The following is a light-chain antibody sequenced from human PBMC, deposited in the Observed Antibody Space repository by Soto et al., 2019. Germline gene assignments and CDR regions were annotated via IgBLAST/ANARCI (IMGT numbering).Light chain of an antibody. CDR3: QQYYRTQWT. J-gene: IGKJ1*01. V-gene: IGKV4-1*01. Sequence: DIVLTQSPDSLTVSLGERATINCKSSQSVLYSSNNKDFVAWYQQKPGQPPKLLIYWASTRESGVPDRFSGSGSGTDFTLTISSLQADDVAVYYCQQYYRTQWTFGQGTKVEIK. CDR1: QSVLYSSNNKDF. CDR2: WAS.